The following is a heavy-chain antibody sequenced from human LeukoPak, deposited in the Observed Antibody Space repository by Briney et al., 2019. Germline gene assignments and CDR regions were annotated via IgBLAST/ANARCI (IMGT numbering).Heavy chain of an antibody. J-gene: IGHJ4*02. D-gene: IGHD1-26*01. V-gene: IGHV3-7*01. CDR1: GFTFSSYW. Sequence: GGSLRLSCEGSGFTFSSYWMSWVRQAPGKGLEWVANIKQDGSEKYYVDSVKGRFTISRDNAKNSLYLQMNSLRAEDTAVYYCARKFSGSYFDYWGQGTLVTVSS. CDR3: ARKFSGSYFDY. CDR2: IKQDGSEK.